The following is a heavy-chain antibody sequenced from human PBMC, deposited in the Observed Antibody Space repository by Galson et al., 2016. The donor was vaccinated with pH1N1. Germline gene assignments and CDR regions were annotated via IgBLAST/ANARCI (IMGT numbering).Heavy chain of an antibody. Sequence: LSLTCTVSGGSINTYYWTWIRQPPGKGLEWIGYIHGSGSTNYAPSLNSRVTMSVDTPKNGISLRLRFVTAANTAVYYCARLDIVVGEHWYSGMDVWGQGTTVTVS. J-gene: IGHJ6*02. V-gene: IGHV4-59*01. CDR1: GGSINTYY. CDR3: ARLDIVVGEHWYSGMDV. D-gene: IGHD2-2*01. CDR2: IHGSGST.